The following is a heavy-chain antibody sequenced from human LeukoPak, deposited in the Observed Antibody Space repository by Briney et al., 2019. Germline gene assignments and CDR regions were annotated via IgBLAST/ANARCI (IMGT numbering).Heavy chain of an antibody. CDR3: ARDTAAAAGYNWFDP. J-gene: IGHJ5*02. CDR2: IWYDGSNK. Sequence: QPGRSLRLSCAASGSTFSSYGMHWVRQAPGKGLEGVAVIWYDGSNKYYGDSVKGRFPISRDNSKNTPYLQMHSLRAEDRAVYYCARDTAAAAGYNWFDPWGQGTLVTVSS. V-gene: IGHV3-33*01. CDR1: GSTFSSYG. D-gene: IGHD6-13*01.